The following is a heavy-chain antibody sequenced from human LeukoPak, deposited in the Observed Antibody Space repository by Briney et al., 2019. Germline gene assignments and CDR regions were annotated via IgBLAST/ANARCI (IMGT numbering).Heavy chain of an antibody. Sequence: PGGSLRLSCAASGFTFNNYAMSWVRQAPGKGLEWVSTITGSGGSTYYADSVKGRFTISRDNSNNTLYLQMNSLRAEDTAVCYCAKSRDSSGYYLSYFDYWGQGTLVTVSS. CDR1: GFTFNNYA. CDR2: ITGSGGST. D-gene: IGHD3-22*01. V-gene: IGHV3-23*01. CDR3: AKSRDSSGYYLSYFDY. J-gene: IGHJ4*02.